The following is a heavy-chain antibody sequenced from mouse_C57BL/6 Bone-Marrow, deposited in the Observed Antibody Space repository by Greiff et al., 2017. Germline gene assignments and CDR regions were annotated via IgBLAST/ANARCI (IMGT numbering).Heavy chain of an antibody. Sequence: QVQLKESGAELVRPGTSVKLSCKASGYTFTSYWMHWVKQRPGQGLEWIGVIDPSDSYTNYNQKFKGKATLTVDTSSSTAYMQLSSLTSEDSAVYYCARGGLYWFAYWGQGTLVTVSA. J-gene: IGHJ3*01. D-gene: IGHD2-12*01. CDR2: IDPSDSYT. CDR3: ARGGLYWFAY. CDR1: GYTFTSYW. V-gene: IGHV1-59*01.